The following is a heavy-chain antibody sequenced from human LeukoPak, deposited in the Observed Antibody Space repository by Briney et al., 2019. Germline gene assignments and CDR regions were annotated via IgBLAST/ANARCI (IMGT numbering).Heavy chain of an antibody. CDR2: IYHSGST. J-gene: IGHJ3*02. CDR1: GFTFSSYGM. CDR3: ARDGGVHNYYDSSGEHTAANAFDI. D-gene: IGHD3-22*01. V-gene: IGHV4-4*02. Sequence: GSLRLSCAASGFTFSSYGMSWVRQPPGKGLEWIGEIYHSGSTNYNPSLKSRVTISVDKSKNQFSLKLSSVTAADTAVYYCARDGGVHNYYDSSGEHTAANAFDIWGQGTMVTVSS.